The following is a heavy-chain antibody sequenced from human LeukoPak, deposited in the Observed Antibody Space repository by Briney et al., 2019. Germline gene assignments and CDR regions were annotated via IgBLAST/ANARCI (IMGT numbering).Heavy chain of an antibody. CDR1: GFTFSTYA. Sequence: PGGSLRLSCAASGFTFSTYAMSWVRQAPGKGLEWVSSISGGGGNTYFADSVKGRFTISRDNSKNTLSLQMNSLTAEDTAVYFCAKRGIVIRGLLIIGFHKEAYYFDSWGQGILVTVSS. D-gene: IGHD3-10*01. V-gene: IGHV3-23*01. J-gene: IGHJ4*02. CDR3: AKRGIVIRGLLIIGFHKEAYYFDS. CDR2: ISGGGGNT.